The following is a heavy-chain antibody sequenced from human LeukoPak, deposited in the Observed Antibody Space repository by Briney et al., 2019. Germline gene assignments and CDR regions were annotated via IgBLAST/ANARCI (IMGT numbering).Heavy chain of an antibody. J-gene: IGHJ4*02. CDR1: GGSFSSSSYY. D-gene: IGHD4-17*01. V-gene: IGHV4-39*02. CDR2: IYYSGST. Sequence: PSETLSLTCTVSGGSFSSSSYYWGWIRQPPGKGLEWIGSIYYSGSTYYNPSLKSRVTISVDTSKNQFSLKLSSVTAADTAVYYCAKETYGDSHFDYWGQGTLVTVSS. CDR3: AKETYGDSHFDY.